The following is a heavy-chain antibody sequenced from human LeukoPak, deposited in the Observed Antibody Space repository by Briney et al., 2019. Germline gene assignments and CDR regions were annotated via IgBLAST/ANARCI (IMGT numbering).Heavy chain of an antibody. J-gene: IGHJ4*02. Sequence: PGGSLRLSCAASGFTFGSYSMTWVRQAPGKGLEWVSSISGSGGSTYYADSVKGRFTISRDNAKNSLYLQMNSLRAEDTAVYYCARVDYDSSGYYSALDYWGQGTLVTVSS. CDR3: ARVDYDSSGYYSALDY. CDR1: GFTFGSYS. V-gene: IGHV3-23*01. D-gene: IGHD3-22*01. CDR2: ISGSGGST.